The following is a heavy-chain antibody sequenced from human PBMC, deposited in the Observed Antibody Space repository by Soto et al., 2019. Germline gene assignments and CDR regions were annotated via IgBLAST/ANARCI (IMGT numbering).Heavy chain of an antibody. CDR1: RYSFTAHY. CDR2: LKSDNGGS. V-gene: IGHV1-2*02. J-gene: IGHJ6*02. Sequence: GQLLQSGAEVKAPGASVKISCKASRYSFTAHYIHWVRQTPGQGLQRLGWLKSDNGGSYSAPKFQGRVVMTGDTSTSTAYLELTGLQSDDTAVYFCARDLCPLGSGSPCPTFGMDVWGQGTSATVSS. CDR3: ARDLCPLGSGSPCPTFGMDV. D-gene: IGHD3-10*01.